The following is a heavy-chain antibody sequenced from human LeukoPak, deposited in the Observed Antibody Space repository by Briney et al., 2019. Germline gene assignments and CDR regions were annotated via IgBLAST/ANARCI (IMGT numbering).Heavy chain of an antibody. D-gene: IGHD4-17*01. J-gene: IGHJ4*02. CDR1: GYTFTSYG. V-gene: IGHV1-18*01. CDR2: ISAYNGNT. Sequence: ASVKVSCKASGYTFTSYGISWLRQAPGQGLEWMGWISAYNGNTNYAQKLQGRVTMTTDTSTSTAYMELRSLRSDDTAVYYCARDVWGDYSFDYWGQGTLVTVSS. CDR3: ARDVWGDYSFDY.